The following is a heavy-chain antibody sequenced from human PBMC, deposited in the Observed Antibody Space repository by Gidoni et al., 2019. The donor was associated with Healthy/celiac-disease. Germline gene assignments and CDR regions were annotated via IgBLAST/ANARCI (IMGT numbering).Heavy chain of an antibody. V-gene: IGHV4-59*01. CDR3: ASHPLPRTTNWYFDL. D-gene: IGHD1-1*01. CDR2: ISYRGST. J-gene: IGHJ2*01. CDR1: GGSISSYY. Sequence: QVQLQESGPGLVKPSETLSLPCTVSGGSISSYYWSWIRQPPGKGLEWIGCISYRGSTNYNPSLKSRVTISVDTAKNQFSLKLSSVTAADTAVDYCASHPLPRTTNWYFDLWGRGTLVTVSS.